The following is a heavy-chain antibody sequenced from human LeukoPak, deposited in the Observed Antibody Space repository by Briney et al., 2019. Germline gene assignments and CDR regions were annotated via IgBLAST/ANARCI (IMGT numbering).Heavy chain of an antibody. J-gene: IGHJ4*02. V-gene: IGHV7-4-1*02. CDR3: ARNNADGEGRFSY. CDR1: GYRFTNYA. D-gene: IGHD3-10*01. Sequence: PGASVKVSCKASGYRFTNYAMNWVRQAPGQGLEWMGWINTNTGNPTHGQGFTGRFVFSLDTSASTAYLQISSLKAEDTAVYYCARNNADGEGRFSYWGQGTLVTVSS. CDR2: INTNTGNP.